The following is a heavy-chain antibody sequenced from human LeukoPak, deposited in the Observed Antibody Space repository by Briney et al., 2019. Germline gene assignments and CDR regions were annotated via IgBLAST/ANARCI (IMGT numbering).Heavy chain of an antibody. V-gene: IGHV4-30-2*01. J-gene: IGHJ3*02. Sequence: SETLSLTCAVSGGSISSGGYSWSWIRQPPGKGLEWMGYIYHSGSTYYNPSLKSRVTISVDRSKNQFSLKLSSVTAADTAVYYCARVMGLYCSSTSCYNAFDIWGQGTMVTVSS. CDR1: GGSISSGGYS. CDR2: IYHSGST. CDR3: ARVMGLYCSSTSCYNAFDI. D-gene: IGHD2-2*02.